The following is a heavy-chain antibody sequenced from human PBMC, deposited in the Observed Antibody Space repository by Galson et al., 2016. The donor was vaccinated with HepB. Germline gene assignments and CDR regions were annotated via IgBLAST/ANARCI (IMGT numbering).Heavy chain of an antibody. CDR1: GSSFSSHW. Sequence: SCAASGSSFSSHWMSWVRQGPGKGLAWVGTIKDDGSEKNYIDSVKGRFSISRDNARNSLYLQMNSLRVEDTAVYYCTADFGYSNYDWGQGTLVTVSS. CDR3: TADFGYSNYD. CDR2: IKDDGSEK. D-gene: IGHD6-13*01. V-gene: IGHV3-7*01. J-gene: IGHJ1*01.